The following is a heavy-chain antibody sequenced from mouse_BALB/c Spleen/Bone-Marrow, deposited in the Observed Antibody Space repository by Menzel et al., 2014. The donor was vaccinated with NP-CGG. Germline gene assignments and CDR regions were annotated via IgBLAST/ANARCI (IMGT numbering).Heavy chain of an antibody. CDR2: INPSNGGT. CDR1: GYTFTSYH. Sequence: QVQLKQSGAELVKPGASVKLSCKASGYTFTSYHMYWVKQRPGQGLEWIGEINPSNGGTNFNEKFKSRATLTVDKSSSTAYMQLSSLTSEDSAVYYCTRGRTWDFDYWGQGTTLTVSS. D-gene: IGHD4-1*01. J-gene: IGHJ2*01. V-gene: IGHV1S81*02. CDR3: TRGRTWDFDY.